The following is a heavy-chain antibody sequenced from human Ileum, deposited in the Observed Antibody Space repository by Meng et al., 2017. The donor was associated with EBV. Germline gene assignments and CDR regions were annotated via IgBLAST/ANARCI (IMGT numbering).Heavy chain of an antibody. CDR3: ATYEKGAAGKGY. D-gene: IGHD6-13*01. CDR2: IDYGGST. V-gene: IGHV4-30-4*01. CDR1: GRSISSGAYH. Sequence: QRHRQDSGPRLVTPSQTLSLPCAVPGRSISSGAYHWSWIRQPPGKGLEWIGFIDYGGSTYSNPSLKSRVTMSIDTSNNQFSLRLFSVTAADTAVYYCATYEKGAAGKGYWGQGTLVTVSS. J-gene: IGHJ4*02.